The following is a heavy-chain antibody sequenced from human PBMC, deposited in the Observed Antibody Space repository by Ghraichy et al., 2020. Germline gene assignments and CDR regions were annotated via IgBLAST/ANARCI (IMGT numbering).Heavy chain of an antibody. J-gene: IGHJ4*02. CDR2: IKADGNER. CDR3: ARDPYGDYKYGGTDY. V-gene: IGHV3-7*01. CDR1: GFSFSRHW. Sequence: GGSLRLSCSGSGFSFSRHWMSWVRQAPRKGLEWVASIKADGNERHYVDSVKGRFTISRDNAENSVSLEMNSLRDEDTAIYYCARDPYGDYKYGGTDYWGQGTLVAVSS. D-gene: IGHD4-17*01.